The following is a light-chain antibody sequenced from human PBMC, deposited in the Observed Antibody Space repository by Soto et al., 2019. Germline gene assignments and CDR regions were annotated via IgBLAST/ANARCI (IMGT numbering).Light chain of an antibody. V-gene: IGKV1-5*03. CDR2: KAS. Sequence: IQMTQSPATLSASVGERVTITCRASQTIGSWVAWYQQKPGRAPNLLIHKASHLESGLPSRFSGSGSGTEFTLTISSLQPGEFATYYCKHYNSYPWTFGQGTKLDIK. J-gene: IGKJ1*01. CDR3: KHYNSYPWT. CDR1: QTIGSW.